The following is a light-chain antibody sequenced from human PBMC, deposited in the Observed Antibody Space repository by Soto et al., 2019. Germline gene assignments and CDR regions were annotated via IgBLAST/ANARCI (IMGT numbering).Light chain of an antibody. CDR3: QQYDRSPLT. J-gene: IGKJ4*01. CDR1: QSVSSNS. V-gene: IGKV3-20*01. Sequence: EVVLTQSPGTLSLSPGERATLSCRASQSVSSNSLAWYQQKPGQAPRLLIYGASSRATGIPDKFSGSGSGTDFTLTISRLEPEDFAVYYCQQYDRSPLTFDGGTKVDIK. CDR2: GAS.